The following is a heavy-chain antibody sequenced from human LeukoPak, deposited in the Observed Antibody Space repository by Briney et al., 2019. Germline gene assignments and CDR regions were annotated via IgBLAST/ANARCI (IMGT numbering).Heavy chain of an antibody. J-gene: IGHJ4*02. CDR3: AKGVVVAPDVTPFDY. Sequence: GGSLRLSCAAAGFTFSDRYMSWIRQAPGKGMEWVAYISPNSNTIHYADSVKGRFTIFRDNAKNSLFLQVNSLRAEDTAVYYCAKGVVVAPDVTPFDYWGQGTLVTVST. V-gene: IGHV3-11*01. CDR2: ISPNSNTI. D-gene: IGHD2-2*01. CDR1: GFTFSDRY.